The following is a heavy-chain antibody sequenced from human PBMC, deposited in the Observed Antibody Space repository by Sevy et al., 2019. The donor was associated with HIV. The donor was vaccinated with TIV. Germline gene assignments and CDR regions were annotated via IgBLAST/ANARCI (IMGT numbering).Heavy chain of an antibody. Sequence: GGSLRLSCAASGFPVSSNYMSWVRQAPGKGLEWVSVIYSDGSTYHADSGKGRFTISRDNSKNTLYLQMNSLRVEDTAVHYCARGKSGYGYGLDYWGQGTLVTVSS. CDR3: ARGKSGYGYGLDY. V-gene: IGHV3-66*01. J-gene: IGHJ4*02. CDR1: GFPVSSNY. D-gene: IGHD5-18*01. CDR2: IYSDGST.